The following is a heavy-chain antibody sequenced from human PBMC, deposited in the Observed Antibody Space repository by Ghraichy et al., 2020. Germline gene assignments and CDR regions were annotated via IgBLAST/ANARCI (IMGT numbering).Heavy chain of an antibody. CDR1: GFIFDDYA. CDR2: INWKSNSI. Sequence: TLSLTCAASGFIFDDYAMHWVRQAPGKGLEWVSGINWKSNSIGYADSVKGRFTISRDNAKSSLYLQMNGLSAEDTAYYYCAKDRTSSLVAFDLWGQGTLVTVSS. CDR3: AKDRTSSLVAFDL. D-gene: IGHD2-2*01. V-gene: IGHV3-9*01. J-gene: IGHJ3*01.